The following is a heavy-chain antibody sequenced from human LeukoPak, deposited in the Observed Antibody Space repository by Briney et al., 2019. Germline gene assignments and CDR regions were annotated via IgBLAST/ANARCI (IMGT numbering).Heavy chain of an antibody. CDR3: ARKTGYYYGVDV. CDR1: GGSITNYY. CDR2: IYNSGST. J-gene: IGHJ6*02. V-gene: IGHV4-59*08. D-gene: IGHD1-1*01. Sequence: LETLSLTCTVSGGSITNYYWSWIRQPPGKGLEWIGYIYNSGSTNYNPSLKIRAAISVDMSKNQFSLKLSSVTAADTAVYYCARKTGYYYGVDVWGQGTTVTVSS.